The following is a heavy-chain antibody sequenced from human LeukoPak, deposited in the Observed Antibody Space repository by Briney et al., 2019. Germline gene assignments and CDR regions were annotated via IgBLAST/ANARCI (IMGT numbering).Heavy chain of an antibody. CDR3: ARVQAYYDILTGPDY. CDR2: ISAYNGDT. J-gene: IGHJ4*02. CDR1: GGTFSSSA. Sequence: ASVKVCCKASGGTFSSSAISWVRQAPGQGLEWMRWISAYNGDTNYAQKLQGRVTMTTDTSTSTAYMELRSLRSDDTAVYYCARVQAYYDILTGPDYWGQGTLVTVSS. D-gene: IGHD3-9*01. V-gene: IGHV1-18*01.